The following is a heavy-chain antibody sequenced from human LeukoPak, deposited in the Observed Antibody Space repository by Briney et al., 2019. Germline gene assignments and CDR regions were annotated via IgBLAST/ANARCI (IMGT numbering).Heavy chain of an antibody. CDR1: GFTFSSYE. Sequence: GGSLRLSCAASGFTFSSYEMNWVRQAPGKGLEWVSYISTSGSTKYYADSVKGRFTISRDNAKNSLYLQMNSLRAEDTAVYYCARVSYDSSGYYLDYFDYWGQGTLVTVSS. V-gene: IGHV3-48*03. J-gene: IGHJ4*02. CDR3: ARVSYDSSGYYLDYFDY. D-gene: IGHD3-22*01. CDR2: ISTSGSTK.